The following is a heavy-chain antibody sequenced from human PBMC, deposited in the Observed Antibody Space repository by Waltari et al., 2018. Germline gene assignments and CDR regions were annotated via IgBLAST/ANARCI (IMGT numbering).Heavy chain of an antibody. D-gene: IGHD5-12*01. Sequence: EVQLLESGGGLVQPGGSLRLSCAASGFTFSSYAMSWVRQAPGKGLEWVSAISGSGGRRDSAGAGEGRFTISRDNSKTALYLQMNSLRAEDTAVYYCAKVGGYSGYGGDAFDIWGQGTMVTVSS. CDR2: ISGSGGRR. CDR1: GFTFSSYA. V-gene: IGHV3-23*01. J-gene: IGHJ3*02. CDR3: AKVGGYSGYGGDAFDI.